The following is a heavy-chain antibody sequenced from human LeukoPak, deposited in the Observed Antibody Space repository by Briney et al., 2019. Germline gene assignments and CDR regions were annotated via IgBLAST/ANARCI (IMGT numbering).Heavy chain of an antibody. CDR2: ISGSGNTT. Sequence: QPGGSLRLSCAASGFTFSSYAMSWVRQAPGKGLEWVSTISGSGNTTYYGDSVKGRFTISRDNSKNTLYLQINSLRAEDTAVYYCAKDIGPHLDYWGQGTLVTVSS. D-gene: IGHD3-10*01. CDR1: GFTFSSYA. V-gene: IGHV3-23*01. CDR3: AKDIGPHLDY. J-gene: IGHJ4*02.